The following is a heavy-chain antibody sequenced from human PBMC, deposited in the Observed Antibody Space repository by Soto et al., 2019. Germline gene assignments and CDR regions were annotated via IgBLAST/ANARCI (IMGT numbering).Heavy chain of an antibody. CDR2: FDPEDGET. J-gene: IGHJ5*02. CDR3: ATPLSARIAAAGAPGWFDP. CDR1: GYTLTELS. D-gene: IGHD6-13*01. V-gene: IGHV1-24*01. Sequence: ASVKVSCKVSGYTLTELSMHWVRQAPGKGLEWMGGFDPEDGETIYAKKFQGRVTMTEDTSTDTAYMELSSLRSEDTAVYYCATPLSARIAAAGAPGWFDPWGQGTLVTVSS.